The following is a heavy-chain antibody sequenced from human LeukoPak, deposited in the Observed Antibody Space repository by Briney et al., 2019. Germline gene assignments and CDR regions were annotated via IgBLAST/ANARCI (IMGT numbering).Heavy chain of an antibody. CDR1: GFTFSTYA. CDR2: ISDSGGTT. Sequence: GGSLRLSCAASGFTFSTYAMSWVRQAPGKGLEWVSGISDSGGTTYYADSVKGRFTISRDNSKNTLYLQMNSLRAEDTAVYYCAKDLGHILKYYFDYWGQGTLVTVSS. CDR3: AKDLGHILKYYFDY. J-gene: IGHJ4*02. V-gene: IGHV3-23*01. D-gene: IGHD2-21*01.